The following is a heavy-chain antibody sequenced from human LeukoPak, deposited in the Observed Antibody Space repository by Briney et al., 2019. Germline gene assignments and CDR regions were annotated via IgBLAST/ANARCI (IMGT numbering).Heavy chain of an antibody. V-gene: IGHV3-23*01. Sequence: GGSLRLSCAASGFTFSSYAMSWVRQAPGKGLEWVSAISGSGGSTYYADSVRGRFTISRDNSKNTLYLQMNSLRAEDTAVYYCARDIAEQWLVDWGQGTLVTVSS. CDR1: GFTFSSYA. CDR3: ARDIAEQWLVD. D-gene: IGHD6-19*01. CDR2: ISGSGGST. J-gene: IGHJ4*02.